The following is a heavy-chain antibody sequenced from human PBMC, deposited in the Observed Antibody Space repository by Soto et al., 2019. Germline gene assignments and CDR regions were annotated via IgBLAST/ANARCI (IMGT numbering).Heavy chain of an antibody. D-gene: IGHD3-3*01. V-gene: IGHV1-18*01. Sequence: GASVKVSWKASGYTFTSYGISWVRQDPGQGLEWMGWISAYNGNTNYAQKLQGRVTMTTDTSASTAYMELRSLRSDDTAVYYCARDWRGDYDFWSGYYESYYYYGMGVWGQGTTVTVSS. CDR3: ARDWRGDYDFWSGYYESYYYYGMGV. CDR2: ISAYNGNT. CDR1: GYTFTSYG. J-gene: IGHJ6*02.